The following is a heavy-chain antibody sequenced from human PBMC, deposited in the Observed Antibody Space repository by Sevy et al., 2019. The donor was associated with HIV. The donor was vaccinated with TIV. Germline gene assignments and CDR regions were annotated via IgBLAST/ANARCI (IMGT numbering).Heavy chain of an antibody. J-gene: IGHJ6*02. CDR1: GYSFTSYW. CDR2: IYPGDSDT. CDR3: ARPPAGGRGGYYYSMDV. V-gene: IGHV5-51*01. Sequence: GESLKISCKGSGYSFTSYWIGWVRQMPGKGLEWMGTIYPGDSDTRYSPSFQGQVTISADKSISTAYLQWSSLKASDTAMYYCARPPAGGRGGYYYSMDVWGQGTTVTVSS. D-gene: IGHD3-16*01.